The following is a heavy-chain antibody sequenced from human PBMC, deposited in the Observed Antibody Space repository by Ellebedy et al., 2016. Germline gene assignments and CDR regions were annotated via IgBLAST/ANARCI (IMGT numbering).Heavy chain of an antibody. Sequence: ASVKVSCXASGYTFTNYIITWVRQAPGQGLEWMGCISAYNDNAKYAQNLQDRVTMTTDTSTSTAYMELRSLRSDDTAMYYCARDPGPFGNGAYSPCWGQGTLVTVAS. D-gene: IGHD4/OR15-4a*01. CDR3: ARDPGPFGNGAYSPC. CDR1: GYTFTNYI. V-gene: IGHV1-18*01. CDR2: ISAYNDNA. J-gene: IGHJ4*02.